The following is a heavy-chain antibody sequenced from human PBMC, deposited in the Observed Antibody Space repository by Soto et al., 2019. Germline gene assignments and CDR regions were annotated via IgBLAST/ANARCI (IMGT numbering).Heavy chain of an antibody. CDR3: ARGPVCSSLSCPDYLDY. Sequence: SVKVSCKAAGYTFTSNDINWVRQATGQGLEWMGWMNPNSGNTGYAQKFQGRITMTRNTSISTAYMELSSLTSEDTAVYYCARGPVCSSLSCPDYLDYWGQGSLVTVSS. J-gene: IGHJ4*02. CDR2: MNPNSGNT. V-gene: IGHV1-8*01. D-gene: IGHD2-2*01. CDR1: GYTFTSND.